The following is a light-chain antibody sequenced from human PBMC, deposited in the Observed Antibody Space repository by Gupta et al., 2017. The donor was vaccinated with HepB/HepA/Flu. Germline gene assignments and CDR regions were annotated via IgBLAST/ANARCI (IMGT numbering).Light chain of an antibody. Sequence: SYVLTQAPSVSVAPGETARFTCGGNNIGRKSVHWYQQKPGQAPVVVVYDGSDRPSGIPGRFSGSNSGNTATPTITRVEAGDEADYYCQVWDSISVHPGVFGGGTRLTVL. V-gene: IGLV3-21*02. CDR1: NIGRKS. CDR2: DGS. J-gene: IGLJ2*01. CDR3: QVWDSISVHPGV.